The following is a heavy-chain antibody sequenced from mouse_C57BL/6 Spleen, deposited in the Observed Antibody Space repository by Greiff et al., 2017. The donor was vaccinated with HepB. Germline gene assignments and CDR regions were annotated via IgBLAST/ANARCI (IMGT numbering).Heavy chain of an antibody. CDR1: GYTFTSYW. Sequence: QVQLQQPGAELVRPGSSVKLSCKASGYTFTSYWMDWVKQRPGQGLEWIGNIYPSDSETHYNQKFKDKATLTVDKSSSTAYMQLSSLTSEDSAVYYCARSGGYPHWYFDVWGTGTTVTVSS. J-gene: IGHJ1*03. CDR2: IYPSDSET. D-gene: IGHD2-2*01. CDR3: ARSGGYPHWYFDV. V-gene: IGHV1-61*01.